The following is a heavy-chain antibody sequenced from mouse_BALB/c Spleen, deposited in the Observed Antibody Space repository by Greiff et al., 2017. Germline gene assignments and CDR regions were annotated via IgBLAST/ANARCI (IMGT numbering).Heavy chain of an antibody. J-gene: IGHJ1*01. CDR2: ISYSGST. Sequence: DVKLLESGPGLVKPSQSLSLTCTVTGYSITSDYAWNWIRQFPGNKLEWMGYISYSGSTSYNPSLKSRISITRDTSKNQFFLQLNSVTTEDTATYYCARSVGYYVYFDVWGAGTTVTVSS. V-gene: IGHV3-2*02. D-gene: IGHD2-3*01. CDR1: GYSITSDYA. CDR3: ARSVGYYVYFDV.